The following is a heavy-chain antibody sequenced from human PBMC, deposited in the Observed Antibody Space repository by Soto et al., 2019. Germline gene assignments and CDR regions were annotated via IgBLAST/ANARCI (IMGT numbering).Heavy chain of an antibody. Sequence: PSETLSLTCTVSGGSISSSSFHWGWIRQPPGKTLEWIGTIYYHGNTYSNPSLKSRVTISVDTSNNQLSLKLRSVTAADTAVYYCARHDGFSSGWIFDYWGHGTLVT. J-gene: IGHJ4*01. CDR3: ARHDGFSSGWIFDY. CDR2: IYYHGNT. D-gene: IGHD6-19*01. CDR1: GGSISSSSFH. V-gene: IGHV4-39*01.